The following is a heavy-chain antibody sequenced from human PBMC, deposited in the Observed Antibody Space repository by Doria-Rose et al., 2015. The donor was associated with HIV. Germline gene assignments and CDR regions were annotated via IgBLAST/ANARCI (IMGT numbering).Heavy chain of an antibody. CDR3: ARALNYGFPHFFDF. V-gene: IGHV4-30-4*01. CDR2: ISSSGTT. CDR1: GDSISSGDSF. Sequence: QVQLQESGPGLVRPSQTLSLTCAVSGDSISSGDSFWSWIRQPPGKGPEWIGYISSSGTTYYYPSLRGRLTISLDASKNQFSLNLNSVTAADTAAYYCARALNYGFPHFFDFWGQGTLVTVSS. D-gene: IGHD3-10*01. J-gene: IGHJ4*02.